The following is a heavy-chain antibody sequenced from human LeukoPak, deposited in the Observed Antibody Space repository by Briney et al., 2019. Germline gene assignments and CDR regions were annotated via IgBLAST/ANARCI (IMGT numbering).Heavy chain of an antibody. V-gene: IGHV4-59*01. J-gene: IGHJ4*02. D-gene: IGHD3-16*01. CDR3: ARGSWNLGTYYFDY. CDR2: IYYSGST. Sequence: PSETLSLTCTVSGGSISSYYWSWIRQPPGKGLEWIGYIYYSGSTNYNPSLKSRVTISVDTSKNQFSLKLSSVTAADTAVYYCARGSWNLGTYYFDYWGQGPLVTVSS. CDR1: GGSISSYY.